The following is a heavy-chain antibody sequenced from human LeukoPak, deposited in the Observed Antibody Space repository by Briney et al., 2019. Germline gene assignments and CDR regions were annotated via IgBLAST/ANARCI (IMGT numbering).Heavy chain of an antibody. J-gene: IGHJ4*02. CDR1: GFTFSSYG. CDR2: IRYDGSNK. D-gene: IGHD3-22*01. V-gene: IGHV3-30*02. Sequence: GGSLRLSCAASGFTFSSYGMHWVRQAPGKGLEWVAFIRYDGSNKYYADSVKGRFTISRDNSKNTLYLQMNSLRAEDTAVYYCAKAPYYDLYYFDYWGQGTLVTVSS. CDR3: AKAPYYDLYYFDY.